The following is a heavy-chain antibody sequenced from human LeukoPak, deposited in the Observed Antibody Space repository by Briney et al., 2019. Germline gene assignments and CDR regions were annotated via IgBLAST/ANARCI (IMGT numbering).Heavy chain of an antibody. V-gene: IGHV3-66*02. CDR2: VYSGGHT. CDR1: GLIVSNNY. Sequence: GGSLRLSCAASGLIVSNNYMSWVRQAPGKGLEWVSIVYSGGHTYYADSVKGRFIISRDNSKNTLNLQMNSLRAEDTAVYYCASWGVPVWGQGTLVTVSS. CDR3: ASWGVPV. D-gene: IGHD7-27*01. J-gene: IGHJ4*02.